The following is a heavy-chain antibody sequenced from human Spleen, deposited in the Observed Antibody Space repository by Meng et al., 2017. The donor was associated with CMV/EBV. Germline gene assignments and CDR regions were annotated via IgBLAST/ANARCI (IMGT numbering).Heavy chain of an antibody. J-gene: IGHJ6*02. V-gene: IGHV1-69*04. CDR2: IIPNLGIA. D-gene: IGHD5-24*01. CDR1: GGTFSTYT. Sequence: SVKVSSKASGGTFSTYTISWVRQAHGQGLEWMGRIIPNLGIANYAQKFQGRVTITADKSPSTAYMELSSLRSEDSAVYYCAREFGPGDGYNYYYYGMDVWGQGTTVTVSS. CDR3: AREFGPGDGYNYYYYGMDV.